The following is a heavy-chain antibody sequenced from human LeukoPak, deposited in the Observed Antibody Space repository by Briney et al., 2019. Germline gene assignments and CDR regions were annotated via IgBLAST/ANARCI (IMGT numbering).Heavy chain of an antibody. CDR3: AKSRSRWSGYDLAY. CDR2: IRCNSGSI. J-gene: IGHJ4*02. D-gene: IGHD5-12*01. Sequence: GGSLRLSCAASGFTFGGCAMHWVRQAPGKGLEWVAVIRCNSGSIDYADSVKGRFTISRDNSKNSLYLQMNSLRAEDTALYYCAKSRSRWSGYDLAYWRQGTVVSVPS. CDR1: GFTFGGCA. V-gene: IGHV3-9*01.